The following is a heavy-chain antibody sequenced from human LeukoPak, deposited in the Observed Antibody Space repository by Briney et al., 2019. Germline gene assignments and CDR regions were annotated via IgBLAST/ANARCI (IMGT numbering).Heavy chain of an antibody. J-gene: IGHJ4*02. Sequence: SETLSLTCTVSGGSISSYYWSWIRQPPGKGLEWIGYIYYSGSTNYNPSLKSRVTISVDTSKNQFSLKLSSMTAADTAVYYCARGGSSSTNFDYWGQGTLVTVSS. V-gene: IGHV4-59*01. D-gene: IGHD6-13*01. CDR2: IYYSGST. CDR3: ARGGSSSTNFDY. CDR1: GGSISSYY.